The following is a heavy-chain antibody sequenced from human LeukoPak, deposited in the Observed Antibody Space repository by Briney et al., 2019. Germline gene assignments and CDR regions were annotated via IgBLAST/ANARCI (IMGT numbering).Heavy chain of an antibody. CDR1: GGSISSYY. CDR2: IYYSGST. J-gene: IGHJ4*02. V-gene: IGHV4-59*08. CDR3: ARHSHGDYAIFDY. Sequence: SETLPLTCTVSGGSISSYYWSWIRQPPGKGLEWIGSIYYSGSTNYNPSLKSRVTISVDTSKNQFSLKLSSVTAADTAVYYCARHSHGDYAIFDYWGQGTLVTVSS. D-gene: IGHD4-17*01.